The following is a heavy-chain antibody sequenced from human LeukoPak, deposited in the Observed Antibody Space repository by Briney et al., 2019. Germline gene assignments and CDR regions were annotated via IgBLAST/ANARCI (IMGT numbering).Heavy chain of an antibody. J-gene: IGHJ1*01. D-gene: IGHD6-13*01. CDR3: IPPAAGLRRTISTEYFQH. Sequence: GGSLRLSCAAAELTFSSYEMYWVRQAPGKGLEGVSYISGSGETIYYADSVKGRFTISRDNANKSLYLRMGSLRVEDTAIYYCIPPAAGLRRTISTEYFQHWGQGALVTVSS. CDR2: ISGSGETI. CDR1: ELTFSSYE. V-gene: IGHV3-48*03.